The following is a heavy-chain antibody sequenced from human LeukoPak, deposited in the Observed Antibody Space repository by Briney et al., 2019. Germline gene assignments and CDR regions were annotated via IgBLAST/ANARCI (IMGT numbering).Heavy chain of an antibody. CDR1: GFTFSSYG. CDR2: IWYGGSNK. Sequence: GGSLRLSCAASGFTFSSYGMHWVRQAPGKGLEWVAVIWYGGSNKYYADSVKGRFTISRDNSKNTLYLQMNSLRAEDTAVYYCARDKGATNKYYFDYWGQGTLVTVSS. D-gene: IGHD5-12*01. CDR3: ARDKGATNKYYFDY. J-gene: IGHJ4*02. V-gene: IGHV3-33*01.